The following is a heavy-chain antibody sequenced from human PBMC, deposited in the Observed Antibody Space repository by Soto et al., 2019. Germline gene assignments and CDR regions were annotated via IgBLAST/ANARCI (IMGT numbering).Heavy chain of an antibody. D-gene: IGHD2-2*01. V-gene: IGHV1-69*13. Sequence: SVKVSCKASGGTFSSYAISWVRQAPGQGLEWMGGIIPIFGTANYAQKFQGRVTITAGESTSTAYMELSSLRAEDTAVYYCARDSNTNSDHYYVMDVSGQGTTVIVSS. CDR3: ARDSNTNSDHYYVMDV. CDR2: IIPIFGTA. J-gene: IGHJ6*02. CDR1: GGTFSSYA.